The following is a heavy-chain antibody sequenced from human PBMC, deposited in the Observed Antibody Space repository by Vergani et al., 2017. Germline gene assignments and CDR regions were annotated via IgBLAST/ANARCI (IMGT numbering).Heavy chain of an antibody. CDR2: IIALYPTT. V-gene: IGHV3-23*01. Sequence: EVQLLQSGGGVIQPGGSLRPSCPAFGFTLSACPMTGFRQPPGKGLEWVSAIIALYPTTYNADSVKGRFTISRDNSKNMLYLQMNSLRAEDTAVYYCARLSYDTTPYLQGGYDCWGQGTLVSVSS. D-gene: IGHD3-22*01. CDR1: GFTLSACP. J-gene: IGHJ4*02. CDR3: ARLSYDTTPYLQGGYDC.